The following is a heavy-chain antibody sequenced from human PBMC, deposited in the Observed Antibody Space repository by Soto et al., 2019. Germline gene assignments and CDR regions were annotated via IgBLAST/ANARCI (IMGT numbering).Heavy chain of an antibody. D-gene: IGHD3-22*01. J-gene: IGHJ3*02. CDR1: GFTFNDYA. CDR3: AKDVNPSSYYDSSGCYYKAAFDI. CDR2: ITWNSGSI. Sequence: EVQLVESGGGLVQPGRSLRLSCAASGFTFNDYAMHWVRQAPGKGLEWVSGITWNSGSIAYADSVKGRFTISRDNAKNSLYLQMNSLRAEDTALYYCAKDVNPSSYYDSSGCYYKAAFDIWGQGAMVTVSS. V-gene: IGHV3-9*01.